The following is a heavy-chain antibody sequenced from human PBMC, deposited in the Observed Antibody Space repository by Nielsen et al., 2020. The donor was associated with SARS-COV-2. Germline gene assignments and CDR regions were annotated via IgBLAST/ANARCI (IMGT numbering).Heavy chain of an antibody. D-gene: IGHD3-3*01. J-gene: IGHJ4*02. V-gene: IGHV4-39*01. CDR2: IYYSGST. Sequence: SETLSLTCTVSGGSISSSSYYWGWIRQPPGKGLEWIGSIYYSGSTYYNPSLKSRVTISVDTSKNQFSLKLSSVTAADTAVYYCAGDVLRFLEWLSTDFDYWGQGTLVTVSS. CDR1: GGSISSSSYY. CDR3: AGDVLRFLEWLSTDFDY.